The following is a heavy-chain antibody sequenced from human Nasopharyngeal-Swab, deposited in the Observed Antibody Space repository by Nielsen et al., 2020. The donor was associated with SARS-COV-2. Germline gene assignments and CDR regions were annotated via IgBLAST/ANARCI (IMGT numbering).Heavy chain of an antibody. CDR2: IFDSGST. V-gene: IGHV4-39*01. J-gene: IGHJ4*02. D-gene: IGHD6-19*01. CDR3: AITESQSLWLVRHFDY. CDR1: GVSVSSRNYY. Sequence: SETLSLTCSVSGVSVSSRNYYWGWIRQSPGKGLEWIGSIFDSGSTYHNPSLKSRVSMSVDVSNNQFSLRLTAVTAADTAVYYCAITESQSLWLVRHFDYWGQGALVTVSS.